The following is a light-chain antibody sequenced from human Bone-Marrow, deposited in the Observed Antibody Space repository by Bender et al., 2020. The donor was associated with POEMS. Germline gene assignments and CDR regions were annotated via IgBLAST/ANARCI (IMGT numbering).Light chain of an antibody. CDR1: SGDIGDYDY. CDR2: EDN. CDR3: CSYAGDKTFV. Sequence: QSALTQPASVSGSPGQSITISCTGTSGDIGDYDYVSWYQQHPGKAPKLMTYEDNKRPSGISNRFSGSKSGNTASLTISGLQAEDEADYYCCSYAGDKTFVFGGGTKLTV. V-gene: IGLV2-23*02. J-gene: IGLJ2*01.